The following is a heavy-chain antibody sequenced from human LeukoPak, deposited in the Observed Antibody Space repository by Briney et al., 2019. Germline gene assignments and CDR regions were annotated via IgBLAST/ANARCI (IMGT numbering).Heavy chain of an antibody. CDR3: AKGLLATRAFDI. V-gene: IGHV3-23*01. CDR1: GFTFSSYA. Sequence: GGTLRLSCAASGFTFSSYAMSWVRQAPGKGLEWVSGISGSGGGTYYADSVKGRFATSRDNSKNTLSLQMNSLRAEDTAVYYCAKGLLATRAFDIWGQGTMVTVSS. CDR2: ISGSGGGT. J-gene: IGHJ3*02.